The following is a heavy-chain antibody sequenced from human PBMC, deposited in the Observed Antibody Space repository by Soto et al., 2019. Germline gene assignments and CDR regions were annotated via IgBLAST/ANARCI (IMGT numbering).Heavy chain of an antibody. D-gene: IGHD1-1*01. CDR2: IIPIFGPA. J-gene: IGHJ6*02. Sequence: ASVKVSCKSSGGTFSSHSINCVRQAPGQGLEWMGGIIPIFGPADFAKKFQGRVTITADESTTTAYMELSSLTSEDTAVYYCATGSFTSTGGRIGYHYNAMDVWGQGTTVTVSS. V-gene: IGHV1-69*13. CDR3: ATGSFTSTGGRIGYHYNAMDV. CDR1: GGTFSSHS.